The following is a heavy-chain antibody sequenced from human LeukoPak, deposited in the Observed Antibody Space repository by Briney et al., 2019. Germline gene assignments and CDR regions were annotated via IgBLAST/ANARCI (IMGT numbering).Heavy chain of an antibody. Sequence: GGSPRLSCAASGFTVSSNYMSWVRQAPGKGLEWVSVIYSCGSTYYADSVKGRFTISRDNSKNTLYLQMNSLRAEDTAVYYCASPRGSSTSCYPHYYYMDVWGKGTTVTVSS. CDR1: GFTVSSNY. J-gene: IGHJ6*03. D-gene: IGHD2-2*01. CDR2: IYSCGST. V-gene: IGHV3-66*02. CDR3: ASPRGSSTSCYPHYYYMDV.